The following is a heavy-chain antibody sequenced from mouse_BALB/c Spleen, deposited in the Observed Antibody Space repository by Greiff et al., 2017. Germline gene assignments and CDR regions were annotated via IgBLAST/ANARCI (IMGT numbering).Heavy chain of an antibody. V-gene: IGHV2-9*02. J-gene: IGHJ4*01. Sequence: VQVVESGPGLVAPSQSLSITCTVSGFSLTSYGVHWVRQPPGKGLEWLGVIWAGGSTNYNSALMSRLSISKDNSKSQVFLKMNSLQTDDTAMYYCARDLRLHAMDYWGQGTSVTVSS. CDR1: GFSLTSYG. CDR3: ARDLRLHAMDY. D-gene: IGHD1-2*01. CDR2: IWAGGST.